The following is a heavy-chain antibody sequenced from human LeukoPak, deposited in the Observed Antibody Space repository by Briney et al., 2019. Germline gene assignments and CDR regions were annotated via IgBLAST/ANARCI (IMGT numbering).Heavy chain of an antibody. D-gene: IGHD2-15*01. CDR3: AILRWDIVVVVAAGMDV. Sequence: ASVKVSCKASGYTFTCYGISWVRQAPGQGLEWMGWISAYNGNTDYAQKLQGRVTMTTDTSTSTAYMELRSLRSDDTAVYYCAILRWDIVVVVAAGMDVWGQGTTVTVSS. J-gene: IGHJ6*02. V-gene: IGHV1-18*01. CDR1: GYTFTCYG. CDR2: ISAYNGNT.